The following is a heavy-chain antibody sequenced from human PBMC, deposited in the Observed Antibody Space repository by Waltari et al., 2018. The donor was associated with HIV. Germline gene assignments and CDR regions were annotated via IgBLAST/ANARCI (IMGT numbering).Heavy chain of an antibody. J-gene: IGHJ5*02. V-gene: IGHV4-39*01. CDR3: ARRGNYRAAEYNYFGP. Sequence: QLQLQESGPGVVKPLETLSLTCTVSGGFFRSSAYYWEWIRQSPGKGLEWIGNIQYGGNTIYNPSLESRVSMSIDTSRGKFSLTLKDVTAADTAVYFCARRGNYRAAEYNYFGPWGQGIQVIVSS. CDR2: IQYGGNT. D-gene: IGHD1-7*01. CDR1: GGFFRSSAYY.